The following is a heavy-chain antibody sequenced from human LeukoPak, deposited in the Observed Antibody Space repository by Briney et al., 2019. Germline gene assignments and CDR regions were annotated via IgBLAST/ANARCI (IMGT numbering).Heavy chain of an antibody. CDR1: GGTFSIYA. Sequence: GASVKVSCKASGGTFSIYAISWVRQAPGQGLEWMGGIIPIFGTANYAQKFQGRVTITTDESTSTAYMELSSLRSEDTAVYYCARDPLRCYFDPWGQGTLVTVSS. D-gene: IGHD2-15*01. V-gene: IGHV1-69*05. CDR2: IIPIFGTA. CDR3: ARDPLRCYFDP. J-gene: IGHJ5*02.